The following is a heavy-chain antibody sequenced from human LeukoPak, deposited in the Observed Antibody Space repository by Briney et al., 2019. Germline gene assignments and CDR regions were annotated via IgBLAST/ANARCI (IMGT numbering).Heavy chain of an antibody. V-gene: IGHV3-66*02. CDR1: GFTVSSNY. CDR3: AEYYDSSGYYFSDY. Sequence: PGASLILYCAASGFTVSSNYMSWVRQPQGTGLDGVSVIYSRGSTYYADSVKGRFTISRDNSKNTLYLQMNRLSVEDTAVYYCAEYYDSSGYYFSDYWGQGTLVTASS. J-gene: IGHJ4*02. CDR2: IYSRGST. D-gene: IGHD3-22*01.